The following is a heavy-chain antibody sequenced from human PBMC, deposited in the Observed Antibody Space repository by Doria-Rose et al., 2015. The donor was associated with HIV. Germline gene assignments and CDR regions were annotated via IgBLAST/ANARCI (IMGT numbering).Heavy chain of an antibody. D-gene: IGHD6-13*01. CDR3: ARIKSSRWYHKYYFDF. V-gene: IGHV2-26*01. CDR2: IFSDDER. Sequence: QVTLKESGPVLVKPTETLTLTCTVSGVSLSSPGMGVSWIRQPPGKALEWLANIFSDDERSYKTSLKSRLTIFRGTSKSQVVLTMTDTDPVDTATYYCARIKSSRWYHKYYFDFWGQGTLVIVSA. J-gene: IGHJ4*02. CDR1: GVSLSSPGMG.